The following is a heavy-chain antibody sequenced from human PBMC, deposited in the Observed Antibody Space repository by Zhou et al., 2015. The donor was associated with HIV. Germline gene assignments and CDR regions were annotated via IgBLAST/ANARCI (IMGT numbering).Heavy chain of an antibody. J-gene: IGHJ3*02. CDR1: GGTFSSYA. CDR2: IIPIFGTA. D-gene: IGHD2-2*01. CDR3: ARDKGYCSSTSCYDRAFDI. Sequence: QVQLVQSGAEVKKPGSSVKVSCKASGGTFSSYAISWVRQAPGQGLEWMGGIIPIFGTANYAQKFQGRVTITADESTSTAYMELSSLRSEDTAVYYCARDKGYCSSTSCYDRAFDIWGQGTMVTVSS. V-gene: IGHV1-69*01.